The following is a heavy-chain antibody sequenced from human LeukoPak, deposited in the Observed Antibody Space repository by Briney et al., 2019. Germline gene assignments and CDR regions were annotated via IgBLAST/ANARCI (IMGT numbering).Heavy chain of an antibody. CDR1: GFTFSSYG. J-gene: IGHJ4*02. Sequence: GRSLRLSCAASGFTFSSYGMHWVRQAPGKGLEWVAVISYDGSNKYYADSVKGRFTISRDNSKNTLYLQMNSLRAEDTAVYYCAKAFWGAAAGTFDYWGQGTLVTVSS. V-gene: IGHV3-30*18. CDR3: AKAFWGAAAGTFDY. D-gene: IGHD6-13*01. CDR2: ISYDGSNK.